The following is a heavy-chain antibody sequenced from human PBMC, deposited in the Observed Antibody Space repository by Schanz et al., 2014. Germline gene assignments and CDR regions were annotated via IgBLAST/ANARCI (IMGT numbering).Heavy chain of an antibody. CDR3: AKDLLYGAPMPLNHLDY. V-gene: IGHV3-23*01. Sequence: VQLLQFGGGVVQPGRSLRLSCAVSGFTVSSNHMSWVRQAPGKGLEWVSAISGSGGSTYYADSVKGRFTISRDNSKNTLYLQMNSLRAEDTAVYYCAKDLLYGAPMPLNHLDYWGQGTLVTVSS. J-gene: IGHJ4*02. D-gene: IGHD2-2*01. CDR2: ISGSGGST. CDR1: GFTVSSNH.